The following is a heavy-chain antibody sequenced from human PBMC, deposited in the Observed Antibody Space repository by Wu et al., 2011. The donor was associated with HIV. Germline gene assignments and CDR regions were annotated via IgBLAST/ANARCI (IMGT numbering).Heavy chain of an antibody. J-gene: IGHJ6*03. V-gene: IGHV1-69*05. CDR1: GGTFSSYA. CDR3: ASTKLPVSIGVVAATPDYYYYMDV. Sequence: QVQLVQSGTEVKKPGSSVKVSCKASGGTFSSYAISWVRQAPGQGLEWMGGIIPIFGTVNYAQNLQGRVTITTDESTSTAYMELSSLRSEDTAIYYCASTKLPVSIGVVAATPDYYYYMDVWGKGTTVTVSS. CDR2: IIPIFGTV. D-gene: IGHD2-15*01.